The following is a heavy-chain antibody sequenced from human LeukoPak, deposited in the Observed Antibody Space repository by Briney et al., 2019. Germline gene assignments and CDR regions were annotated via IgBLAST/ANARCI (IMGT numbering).Heavy chain of an antibody. CDR2: IYYSGST. V-gene: IGHV4-59*01. CDR3: ARIPYNWHDGYYFDY. D-gene: IGHD1-1*01. CDR1: GGSISSYY. J-gene: IGHJ4*02. Sequence: SETLSLTCTVSGGSISSYYWSWIRQPPGKGLEWIGYIYYSGSTNYNPSLKSRVTISVDTSKNQFSLKLSSVTAADTAVYYCARIPYNWHDGYYFDYWGQGTLVTVSS.